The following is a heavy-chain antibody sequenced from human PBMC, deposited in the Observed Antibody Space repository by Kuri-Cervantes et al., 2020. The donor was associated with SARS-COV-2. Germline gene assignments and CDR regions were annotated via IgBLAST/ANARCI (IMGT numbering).Heavy chain of an antibody. V-gene: IGHV3-66*01. CDR3: ARSCTYARCSESFQH. D-gene: IGHD2-8*01. J-gene: IGHJ1*01. CDR2: IYVCGGA. CDR1: GTISSSSY. Sequence: GEALKICNAAAGTISSSSYSSGVREAAGEVLELGTIIYVCGGAYYADSVQGRFTISRDVSTSTVFLQLNSLRSKDTAVYYCARSCTYARCSESFQHWGQGTLVTVSS.